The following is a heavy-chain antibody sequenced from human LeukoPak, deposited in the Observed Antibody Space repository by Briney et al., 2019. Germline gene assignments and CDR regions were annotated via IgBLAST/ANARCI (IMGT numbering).Heavy chain of an antibody. J-gene: IGHJ6*03. CDR3: ARHVGDILTGYIRKWAYYYYMDV. V-gene: IGHV5-51*01. CDR2: IYPGDSDT. D-gene: IGHD3-9*01. Sequence: GESLKISCKGSGYSFTTYWIGWVRQMPGKGLEWMGIIYPGDSDTRYSPSFQGQVTISADKSISTAYLQWSSLKASDTAMYYCARHVGDILTGYIRKWAYYYYMDVWGKGTTVTISS. CDR1: GYSFTTYW.